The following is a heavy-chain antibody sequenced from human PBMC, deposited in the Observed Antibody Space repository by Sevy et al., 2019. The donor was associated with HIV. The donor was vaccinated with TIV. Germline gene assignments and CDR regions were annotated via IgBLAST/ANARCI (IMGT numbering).Heavy chain of an antibody. CDR2: IYYNGHI. J-gene: IGHJ4*02. CDR1: GGSITSLY. Sequence: SETLSLTCTVSGGSITSLYWNWIRQPPGKGLEWIANIYYNGHINYNPSLKSRVTLSLDTSKNQFSPRLSSVTAADMAMYYCAGENAWGRGYSWGQGTLVTVSS. CDR3: AGENAWGRGYS. D-gene: IGHD1-26*01. V-gene: IGHV4-59*08.